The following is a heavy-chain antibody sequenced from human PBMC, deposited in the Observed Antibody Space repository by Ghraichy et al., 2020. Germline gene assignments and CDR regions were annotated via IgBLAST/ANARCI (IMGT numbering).Heavy chain of an antibody. D-gene: IGHD3-3*01. V-gene: IGHV3-33*01. CDR2: IWYDGSNK. Sequence: GGSLRLSCAASGFTFSSYGMHWVRQAPGKGLEWVAVIWYDGSNKYYADSVKGRFTISRDNSKNTLYLQMNSLRAEDTAVYYCARDVKHTIFGVVIIGIPRNTRGMDVWGQGTTVTVSS. CDR1: GFTFSSYG. CDR3: ARDVKHTIFGVVIIGIPRNTRGMDV. J-gene: IGHJ6*02.